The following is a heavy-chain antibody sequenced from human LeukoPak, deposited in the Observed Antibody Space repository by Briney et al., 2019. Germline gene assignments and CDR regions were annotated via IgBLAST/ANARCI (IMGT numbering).Heavy chain of an antibody. Sequence: ASVKVSCKASGYTFTSYYMHWVRQAPGQGLEWMGIINPSGGSTSYAQKFQGRVTMTRDMSTSTVYMELSSLRSEDTAVYYCARDLSGYRTHSNAFDIWGQGTMVTVSS. J-gene: IGHJ3*02. CDR1: GYTFTSYY. D-gene: IGHD3-22*01. V-gene: IGHV1-46*01. CDR2: INPSGGST. CDR3: ARDLSGYRTHSNAFDI.